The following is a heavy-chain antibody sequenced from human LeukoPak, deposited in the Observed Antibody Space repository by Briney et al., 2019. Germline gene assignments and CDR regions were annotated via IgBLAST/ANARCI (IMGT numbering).Heavy chain of an antibody. V-gene: IGHV3-23*01. CDR2: ISGSGGGT. CDR1: GFTFNTYV. CDR3: ARGYSYGYNY. D-gene: IGHD5-18*01. Sequence: GGSLRLSCAVSGFTFNTYVMSWVRQAPGKGLEWVSAISGSGGGTYYVASVKGRFTISRDNAKNSLYLQLNSLRADDTAVYYCARGYSYGYNYWGQGTLVTVSS. J-gene: IGHJ4*02.